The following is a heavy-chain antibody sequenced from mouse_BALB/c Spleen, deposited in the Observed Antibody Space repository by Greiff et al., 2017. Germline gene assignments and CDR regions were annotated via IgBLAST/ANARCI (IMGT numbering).Heavy chain of an antibody. CDR2: TDPANGNT. J-gene: IGHJ4*01. Sequence: VQLQQSGAELVKPGASVKLSCTASGFNIKDSYMHWVKQRPEQGLEWIGRTDPANGNTKYDPKFQGKATITADTSSNTAYLQLSSLTSEDTAVYYCARSTVIPYYAMDYWGQGTSVTVSS. CDR3: ARSTVIPYYAMDY. V-gene: IGHV14-3*02. D-gene: IGHD2-4*01. CDR1: GFNIKDSY.